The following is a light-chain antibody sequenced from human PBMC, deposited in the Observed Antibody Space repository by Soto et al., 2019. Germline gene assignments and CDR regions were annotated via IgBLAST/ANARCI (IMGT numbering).Light chain of an antibody. CDR2: EVS. J-gene: IGLJ1*01. Sequence: QSVLTQPASVSGSPGQSITISCTGTSSYVGGYNYVSWYQQQAGKAPKLIIHEVSNRPSGVSNRFSGSKSGNTASLTISGLQAEDEADYYCDSYTSSRAYVFGIGTKVTVL. CDR1: SSYVGGYNY. V-gene: IGLV2-14*01. CDR3: DSYTSSRAYV.